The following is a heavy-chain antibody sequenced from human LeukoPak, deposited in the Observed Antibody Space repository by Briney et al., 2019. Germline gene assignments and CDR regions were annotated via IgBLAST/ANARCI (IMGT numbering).Heavy chain of an antibody. D-gene: IGHD6-13*01. Sequence: PSETLSLTCTVSNFSISSSSYYWGWIRQPPGKGLEWIGSIYYTGSPYYNPSLKSRVTLSIDTSNNKFSLRLSSVTAADTAVYYCVRDRWRSNWFLDYWGQGTLVSVSS. V-gene: IGHV4-39*07. J-gene: IGHJ4*02. CDR3: VRDRWRSNWFLDY. CDR1: NFSISSSSYY. CDR2: IYYTGSP.